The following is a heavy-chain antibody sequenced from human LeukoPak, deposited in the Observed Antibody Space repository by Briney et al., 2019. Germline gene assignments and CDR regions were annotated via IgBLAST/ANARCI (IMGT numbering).Heavy chain of an antibody. J-gene: IGHJ3*02. Sequence: ASVKVSCKASGYTFTGYDINWVRQATGQGLEWMGWMNPNSGNTGYAQKFQGRVTMTRNTSISTAYMELSSLRPKDTAVYYCARRRIVGTSRTNAFDIWGQGTMVTVSS. CDR2: MNPNSGNT. CDR3: ARRRIVGTSRTNAFDI. V-gene: IGHV1-8*01. D-gene: IGHD1-26*01. CDR1: GYTFTGYD.